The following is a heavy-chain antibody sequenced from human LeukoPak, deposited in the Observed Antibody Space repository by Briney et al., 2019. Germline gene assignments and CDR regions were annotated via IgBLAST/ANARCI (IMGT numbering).Heavy chain of an antibody. CDR2: ISSSSSTI. Sequence: GGSLRLSCAASGFTFSSYSVNWVRQAPGKGLEWVSYISSSSSTIYYADSVKGRFTISRDNAKNSLYLQMNSLRAEDTAVYYCARDGGLGYSYGRFDYWGQGTLVTVSS. D-gene: IGHD5-18*01. CDR3: ARDGGLGYSYGRFDY. J-gene: IGHJ4*02. V-gene: IGHV3-48*01. CDR1: GFTFSSYS.